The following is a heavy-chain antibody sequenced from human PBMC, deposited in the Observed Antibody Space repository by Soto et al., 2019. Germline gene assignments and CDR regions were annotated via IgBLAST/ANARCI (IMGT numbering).Heavy chain of an antibody. D-gene: IGHD6-6*01. J-gene: IGHJ4*02. CDR1: GFTFSSYA. V-gene: IGHV3-23*01. Sequence: EVQLLESGGGLVQPGESLRLSCAASGFTFSSYAMSWVRQAPGKGLEWVSVISGSDDSTYYADSVKGRFTISRDNSMNTLYLQMNSLRAEDTGVYYCAKRSSSSTFDYWGQGTLVTVSS. CDR2: ISGSDDST. CDR3: AKRSSSSTFDY.